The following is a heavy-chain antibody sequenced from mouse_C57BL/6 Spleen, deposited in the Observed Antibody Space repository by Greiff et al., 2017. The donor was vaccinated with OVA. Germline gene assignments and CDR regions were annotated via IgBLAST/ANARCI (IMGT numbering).Heavy chain of an antibody. CDR1: GYTFTSYW. CDR2: IDPSDSYP. Sequence: QVQLKESGAELVKPGASVQLSCKASGYTFTSYWMQWVKQRPGQGLEWIGEIDPSDSYPNYNQKFKGKATLTVDTSSSTAYMQLSSLTSEDSAVYYCARGAYYSNWYFDVWGTGTTVTVSS. J-gene: IGHJ1*03. D-gene: IGHD2-5*01. V-gene: IGHV1-50*01. CDR3: ARGAYYSNWYFDV.